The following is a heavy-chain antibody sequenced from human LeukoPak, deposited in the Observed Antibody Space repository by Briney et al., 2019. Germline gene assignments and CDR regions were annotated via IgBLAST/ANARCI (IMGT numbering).Heavy chain of an antibody. D-gene: IGHD3-3*01. CDR3: ARWDKYYDFWSGYPKGYYYYGMDV. V-gene: IGHV4-34*01. Sequence: SETLSLTCAVYGGSFSGYYWSWIRQPPGKGLEWIGEINHSGSTNYNPSLKSRVTISVDTPKNQFSLKLSSVTAADTAVYYCARWDKYYDFWSGYPKGYYYYGMDVWGQGTTVTVSS. CDR1: GGSFSGYY. CDR2: INHSGST. J-gene: IGHJ6*02.